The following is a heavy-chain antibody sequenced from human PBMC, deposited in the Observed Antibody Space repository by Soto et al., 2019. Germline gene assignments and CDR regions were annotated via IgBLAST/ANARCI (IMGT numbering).Heavy chain of an antibody. J-gene: IGHJ6*02. CDR3: ARDSSGRQYYGMDV. Sequence: GGSLRLSCTPSGFIFSDYSMNWVRQAPGKGLEWTSYITTTSSTMYYADSVKGRFTISRDNAKNSLYLQMNSLRDEDTAVYYCARDSSGRQYYGMDVWGQGTTVTFSS. D-gene: IGHD3-22*01. V-gene: IGHV3-48*02. CDR2: ITTTSSTM. CDR1: GFIFSDYS.